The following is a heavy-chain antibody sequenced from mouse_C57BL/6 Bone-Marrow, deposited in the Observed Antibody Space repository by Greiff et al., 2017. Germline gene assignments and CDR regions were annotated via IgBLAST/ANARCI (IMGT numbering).Heavy chain of an antibody. CDR1: GFSLSTFGMG. Sequence: ESGPGILQPSQTLSLTCSFSGFSLSTFGMGVGWIRQPSGKGLEWLAHIWWDDDKYYNPALKSRLTISKDTSKNQVFLKIANVDTADTATYYCARSYYYGTWYFDVWGTGTTVTVSS. CDR3: ARSYYYGTWYFDV. V-gene: IGHV8-8*01. D-gene: IGHD1-1*01. CDR2: IWWDDDK. J-gene: IGHJ1*03.